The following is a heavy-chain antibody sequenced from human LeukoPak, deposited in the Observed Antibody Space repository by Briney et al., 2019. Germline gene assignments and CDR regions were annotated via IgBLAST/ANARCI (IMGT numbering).Heavy chain of an antibody. Sequence: SETLSLTCTVSGGSISSSSYYWGWIRQPPGKGLEWIGSIYYSGSTYYNPSLKSRVTISVDTSKNQFSLKLSSVTAADTAVYYCARVNDSSGYYVHWGQGTLVTVSS. CDR2: IYYSGST. CDR3: ARVNDSSGYYVH. V-gene: IGHV4-39*07. D-gene: IGHD3-22*01. CDR1: GGSISSSSYY. J-gene: IGHJ4*02.